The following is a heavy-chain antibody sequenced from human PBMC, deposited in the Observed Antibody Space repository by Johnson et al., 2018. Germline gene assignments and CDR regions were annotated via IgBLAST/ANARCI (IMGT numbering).Heavy chain of an antibody. Sequence: QVQLQESGPGLVKPSQTLSLTCTVSGGSISSGAYYWSWLRQPAGRGLEWIGRTYTSGSTNYNPSLKSRVTISVDTSKHPFSLKLTSVTAAGTAVYYCARALSGTLPYYYYMDVWGKGTTVTVSS. J-gene: IGHJ6*03. CDR3: ARALSGTLPYYYYMDV. CDR1: GGSISSGAYY. D-gene: IGHD1-1*01. CDR2: TYTSGST. V-gene: IGHV4-61*02.